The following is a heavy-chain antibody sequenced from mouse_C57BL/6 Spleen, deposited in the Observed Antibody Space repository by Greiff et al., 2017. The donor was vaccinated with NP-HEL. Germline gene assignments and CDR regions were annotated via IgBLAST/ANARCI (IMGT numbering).Heavy chain of an antibody. CDR1: GYTFTSYW. CDR3: AGGARSFAY. D-gene: IGHD3-1*01. J-gene: IGHJ3*01. CDR2: IDPSDSYT. V-gene: IGHV1-69*01. Sequence: QLQQSGAELVMPGASVKLSCKASGYTFTSYWMHWVKQRPGQGLEWIGEIDPSDSYTNYNQKFKGKSTLTVDKSSSTAYMQLSSLTSEDSAVYYCAGGARSFAYWGQGTLVTVSA.